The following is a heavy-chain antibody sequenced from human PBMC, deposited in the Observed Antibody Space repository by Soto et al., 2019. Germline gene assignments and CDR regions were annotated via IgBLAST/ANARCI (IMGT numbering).Heavy chain of an antibody. CDR1: GGTFSSYA. CDR3: AGSLGAIYYYYYGMDV. V-gene: IGHV1-69*12. CDR2: IIPIFGTA. Sequence: QVQLVHSGAEVKTPGSSVKVSCKASGGTFSSYAISWVRQAPGQGLEWMGGIIPIFGTANYAQKFQGRVTITADESTSTADMELSSLRSVATAVYYCAGSLGAIYYYYYGMDVWGQGTTVTVSS. J-gene: IGHJ6*02. D-gene: IGHD1-26*01.